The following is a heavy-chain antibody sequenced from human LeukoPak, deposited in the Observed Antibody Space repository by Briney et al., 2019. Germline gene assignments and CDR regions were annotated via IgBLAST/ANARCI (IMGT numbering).Heavy chain of an antibody. CDR2: VYQNGTEK. CDR1: GFNFGDSR. V-gene: IGHV3-7*04. Sequence: GGTLRLSCAASGFNFGDSRRTWVRQAPGKGLQWVANVYQNGTEKYYLDPVRGRFTISKANAKKSFSLHMSSLRPENPALYFCVKGDWYFESWGQGTLVTVSS. CDR3: VKGDWYFES. J-gene: IGHJ4*02. D-gene: IGHD2-21*01.